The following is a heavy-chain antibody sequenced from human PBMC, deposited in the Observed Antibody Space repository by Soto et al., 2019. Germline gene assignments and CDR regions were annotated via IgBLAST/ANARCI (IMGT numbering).Heavy chain of an antibody. Sequence: PGGSLRLSCAASGFTFSSCSMNWVRQAPGKGREWVGFISGSGETKYYADSVKGRFTISRDNAKNSVYLQMSSLRDEDTAVYYCAKYCSSDVCFDYWGQGTLVTVSS. V-gene: IGHV3-48*02. D-gene: IGHD2-15*01. CDR2: ISGSGETK. J-gene: IGHJ4*02. CDR1: GFTFSSCS. CDR3: AKYCSSDVCFDY.